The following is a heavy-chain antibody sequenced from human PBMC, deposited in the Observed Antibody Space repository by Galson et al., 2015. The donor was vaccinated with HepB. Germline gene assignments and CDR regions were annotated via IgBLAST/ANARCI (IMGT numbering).Heavy chain of an antibody. Sequence: SLRLSCAASGFTFGSYAMSWVRQAPGKGLEWVSAISGSGGSTYYADSVKGRFSIYRDNSRNTLYLQMKSLRADNTAVYYCPKPLAAAGYYFDFWGQGTLVTVSS. V-gene: IGHV3-23*01. J-gene: IGHJ4*02. CDR3: PKPLAAAGYYFDF. D-gene: IGHD6-13*01. CDR1: GFTFGSYA. CDR2: ISGSGGST.